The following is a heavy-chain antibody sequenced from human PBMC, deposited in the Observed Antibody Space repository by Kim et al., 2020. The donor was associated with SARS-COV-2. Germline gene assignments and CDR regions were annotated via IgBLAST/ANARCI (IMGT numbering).Heavy chain of an antibody. V-gene: IGHV4-39*07. CDR1: GGSISSSSYY. D-gene: IGHD2-21*02. Sequence: SETLSLTCTVSGGSISSSSYYWGWIRQPPGKGLEWIGSIYYSGSTYYNPSLKSRVTISVDTSKNQFSLKLSSVTAADTAVYYCARDRIVYCGGDCYSLDYWGQGTLVTVSS. J-gene: IGHJ4*02. CDR3: ARDRIVYCGGDCYSLDY. CDR2: IYYSGST.